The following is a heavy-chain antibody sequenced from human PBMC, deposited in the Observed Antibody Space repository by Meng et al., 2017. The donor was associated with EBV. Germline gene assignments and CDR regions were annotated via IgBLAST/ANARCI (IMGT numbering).Heavy chain of an antibody. Sequence: VLLVESVAEWKKPGPSVQVYCKASGYTFISSYMHWVRPAPGQGLEWMGIINPSGGSTSYAQKFQGRVTMTRDTSTSTVYMELSSLRSEDTAVYYCARNGIAAWGWFDPWGQGTLVTVSS. CDR3: ARNGIAAWGWFDP. V-gene: IGHV1-46*01. D-gene: IGHD6-13*01. CDR1: GYTFISSY. CDR2: INPSGGST. J-gene: IGHJ5*02.